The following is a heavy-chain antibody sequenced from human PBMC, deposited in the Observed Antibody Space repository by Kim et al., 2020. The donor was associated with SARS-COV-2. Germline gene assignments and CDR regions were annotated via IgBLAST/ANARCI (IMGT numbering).Heavy chain of an antibody. J-gene: IGHJ4*02. CDR2: ISAYNGNT. CDR1: GYTFTSYG. D-gene: IGHD3-10*01. Sequence: ASVKVSCKASGYTFTSYGISWVRQAPGQGLEWMGWISAYNGNTNYAQKLQGRVTMTTDTSTSTAYMELRSLRSDDTAVYYCARVQVVTYYYGSSLDYWGQGTLVTVSS. V-gene: IGHV1-18*01. CDR3: ARVQVVTYYYGSSLDY.